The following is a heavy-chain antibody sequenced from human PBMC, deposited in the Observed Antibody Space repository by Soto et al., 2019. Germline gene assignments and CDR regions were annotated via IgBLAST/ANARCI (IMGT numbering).Heavy chain of an antibody. Sequence: QVHLVQSGAEVKKPGASVKVSCRSSGYTFTSNAIHWVRQAPGQSLEWMGWVNAGNGYTKYLQNFQGRVTISSDTSASTAYMELNSLRSEDTAVYYCAMGAHTYGYVFDYWGQGTLVTVSS. CDR2: VNAGNGYT. D-gene: IGHD5-18*01. J-gene: IGHJ4*02. CDR3: AMGAHTYGYVFDY. CDR1: GYTFTSNA. V-gene: IGHV1-3*01.